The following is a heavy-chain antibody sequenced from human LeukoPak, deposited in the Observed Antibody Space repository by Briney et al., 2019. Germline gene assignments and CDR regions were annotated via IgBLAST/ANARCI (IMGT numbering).Heavy chain of an antibody. V-gene: IGHV3-11*01. CDR1: GFTLNDYY. CDR3: ATDGAGFDT. J-gene: IGHJ5*02. CDR2: INIGGTNT. Sequence: GGSLSLSCAASGFTLNDYYMSWIRQAPGKGLEWLSYINIGGTNTHYADSVKGRFTISRDNAKKSLYLEMNNLRAEDTAVYYCATDGAGFDTWGQGVLDTVSS.